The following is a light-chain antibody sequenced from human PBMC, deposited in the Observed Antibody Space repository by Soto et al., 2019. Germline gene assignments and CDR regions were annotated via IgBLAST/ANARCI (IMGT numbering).Light chain of an antibody. V-gene: IGLV2-14*02. J-gene: IGLJ3*02. CDR3: SSYTSSSTGV. Sequence: QSALTQPASVSGSPGQSITISCTGTSSDVGSYTLVSWYQQHPGKAPKLMIFEASKRPSGVSTRFSGSKSGNTASLTISGLQPEDEADYYCSSYTSSSTGVFGGGTKLTVL. CDR1: SSDVGSYTL. CDR2: EAS.